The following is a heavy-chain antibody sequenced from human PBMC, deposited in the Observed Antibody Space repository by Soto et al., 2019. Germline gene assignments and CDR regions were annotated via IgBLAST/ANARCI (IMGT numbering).Heavy chain of an antibody. Sequence: QVQLVQSGAEVKKPESSVKVSCKSSGGSFSSDAFSWVRQAPGQGLEWMGGIIPSLGTTNYAPRFQGRLTLTADTSTTTAYMELSSLRFEDTAMYYCVREVVTDTTLGYFDYWGQGPTVTVSP. CDR1: GGSFSSDA. CDR2: IIPSLGTT. J-gene: IGHJ4*02. D-gene: IGHD2-21*02. CDR3: VREVVTDTTLGYFDY. V-gene: IGHV1-69*06.